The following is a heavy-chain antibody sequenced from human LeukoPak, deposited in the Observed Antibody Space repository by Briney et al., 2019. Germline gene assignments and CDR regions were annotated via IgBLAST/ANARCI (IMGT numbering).Heavy chain of an antibody. D-gene: IGHD6-6*01. J-gene: IGHJ6*03. CDR1: GYTFTSYD. V-gene: IGHV1-8*03. Sequence: EASVKVSCKASGYTFTSYDINWVRQATGQGLEWMGWMNPNSGNTGYAQKFQGRVTITRNTSISTAYMELSSLRSEDTAVYYCARGRRGGAARPHYYYYYYMDVWGKGTTVTVSS. CDR2: MNPNSGNT. CDR3: ARGRRGGAARPHYYYYYYMDV.